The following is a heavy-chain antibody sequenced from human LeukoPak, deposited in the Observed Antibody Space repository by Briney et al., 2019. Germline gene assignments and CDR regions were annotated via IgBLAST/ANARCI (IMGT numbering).Heavy chain of an antibody. J-gene: IGHJ1*01. CDR2: INPSGGST. CDR3: ATLTGTTWHFQH. D-gene: IGHD1-7*01. V-gene: IGHV1-46*01. CDR1: GYTFTSYY. Sequence: GASVKVSCKASGYTFTSYYMHWVRQAPGQGLEWMGIINPSGGSTSYAQKFQGRVTMTRDTSTSTVYMELSSLRSEDTAVYYCATLTGTTWHFQHWGQGTLVTVSS.